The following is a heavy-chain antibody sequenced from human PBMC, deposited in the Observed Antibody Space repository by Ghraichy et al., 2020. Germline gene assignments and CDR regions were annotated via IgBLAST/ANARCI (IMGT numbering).Heavy chain of an antibody. Sequence: SCAASGFRFTDHYMSWVRQAPGKGLEWVSYISSSASIIYYADSVKGRFTISRDNSKTSLYLHMNSLRAEDTAVYYCARVRSSWHYYFDYWGQGTLVTVSS. V-gene: IGHV3-11*01. CDR1: GFRFTDHY. CDR3: ARVRSSWHYYFDY. D-gene: IGHD6-13*01. CDR2: ISSSASII. J-gene: IGHJ4*02.